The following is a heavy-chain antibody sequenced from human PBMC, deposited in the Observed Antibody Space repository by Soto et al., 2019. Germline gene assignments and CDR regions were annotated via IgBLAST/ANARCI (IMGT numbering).Heavy chain of an antibody. V-gene: IGHV1-69*13. CDR2: IIPMYGTT. J-gene: IGHJ6*02. Sequence: SVKVSCKSSGGSFSSSAITWVRQPPGQGLEWMGRIIPMYGTTFYAQTFQGRVTITADESTSTVYMHLSSLKSEDTASYFCATSVGAIGYRFFNMDVWGQGTTVTVSS. CDR1: GGSFSSSA. D-gene: IGHD5-12*01. CDR3: ATSVGAIGYRFFNMDV.